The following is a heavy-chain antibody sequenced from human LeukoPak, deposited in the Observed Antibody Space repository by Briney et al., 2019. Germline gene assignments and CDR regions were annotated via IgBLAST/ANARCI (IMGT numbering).Heavy chain of an antibody. CDR2: THYSGTT. D-gene: IGHD2-2*01. V-gene: IGHV4-39*01. CDR3: ARRVVVVIVGQKNWFDP. Sequence: SETLSLTYTVSGGSIRSGDDYWGWIRQPPGKGLEWICRTHYSGTTHYNPSLKSRVTISADTYNNQISLRLGSVTAADTAVYYCARRVVVVIVGQKNWFDPWGQGTLVTVSS. CDR1: GGSIRSGDDY. J-gene: IGHJ5*02.